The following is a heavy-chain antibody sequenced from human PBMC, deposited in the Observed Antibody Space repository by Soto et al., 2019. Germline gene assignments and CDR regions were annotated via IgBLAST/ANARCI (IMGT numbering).Heavy chain of an antibody. CDR2: IYYSGST. Sequence: QVQLQESGPGLVKPSETLSLTCTVSGGSLSPYYWSWIRQPPGEGLEWIGYIYYSGSTDYNPSLKSRVTISVATPKNQSPLNLTSVTTGDTAFYSCARIKPSAEKYSFTFWGKGTRVTVSP. CDR3: ARIKPSAEKYSFTF. V-gene: IGHV4-59*01. D-gene: IGHD2-2*01. CDR1: GGSLSPYY. J-gene: IGHJ4*02.